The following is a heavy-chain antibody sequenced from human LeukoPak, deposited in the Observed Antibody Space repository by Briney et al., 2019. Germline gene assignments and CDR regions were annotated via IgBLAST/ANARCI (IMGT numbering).Heavy chain of an antibody. CDR3: ARVHSNYIQLWLSHFDY. J-gene: IGHJ4*02. D-gene: IGHD5-18*01. CDR2: INHSGST. CDR1: GGSFSGYY. Sequence: PSETLSLTCAVYGGSFSGYYWSWIRQPPGKGLEWIGEINHSGSTNYNPSLKSRVTISVDTSKNQFSLKLSSVTAADTAVYYCARVHSNYIQLWLSHFDYWGQGTLVTVSS. V-gene: IGHV4-34*01.